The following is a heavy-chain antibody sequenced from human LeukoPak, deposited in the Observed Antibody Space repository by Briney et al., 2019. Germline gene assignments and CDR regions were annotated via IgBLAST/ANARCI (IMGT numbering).Heavy chain of an antibody. D-gene: IGHD6-19*01. Sequence: SETLSLTCAVSGGSISSGGYSWSWIRQPPGKGLEWIGYIYHSGSTYYNPSLKSRVTISVDRSKNQVSLKLSSVTAADTAVYYCARGAYSSGWDYFDYWGQGTLVTVSS. CDR3: ARGAYSSGWDYFDY. CDR1: GGSISSGGYS. CDR2: IYHSGST. V-gene: IGHV4-30-2*01. J-gene: IGHJ4*02.